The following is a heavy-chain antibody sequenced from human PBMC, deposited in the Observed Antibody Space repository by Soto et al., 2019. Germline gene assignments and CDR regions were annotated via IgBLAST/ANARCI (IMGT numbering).Heavy chain of an antibody. CDR2: IIPMLGMS. J-gene: IGHJ4*02. Sequence: QVQLVQSGAEVKTPGSSVKVSCTASGDTFNFYTLSWVRQAPGQGLEWMGRIIPMLGMSNYAQKFQGRVTVIPDQXTSTAYMGLSSLRSEDTALYYCATNYGSGSAHFDNWGQGTLVTVSS. CDR3: ATNYGSGSAHFDN. V-gene: IGHV1-69*02. CDR1: GDTFNFYT. D-gene: IGHD3-10*01.